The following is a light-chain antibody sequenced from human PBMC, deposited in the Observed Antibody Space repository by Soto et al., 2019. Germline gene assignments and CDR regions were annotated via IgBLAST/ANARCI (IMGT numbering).Light chain of an antibody. J-gene: IGKJ2*01. Sequence: EILLTQSPATLSLSPGERATLSCRASQSVSTYLAWYQQKPGQAPRLLIYDASNRATGIPARFSGSGSGTDFTLTISSLEPEDFAVYYCQQRSDWPPYTFAQGTKLEIK. CDR2: DAS. V-gene: IGKV3-11*01. CDR1: QSVSTY. CDR3: QQRSDWPPYT.